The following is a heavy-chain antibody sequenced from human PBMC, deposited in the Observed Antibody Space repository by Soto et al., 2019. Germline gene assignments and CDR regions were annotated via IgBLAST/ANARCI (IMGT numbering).Heavy chain of an antibody. Sequence: SETLSLTCAVYGGSFSGYYWSWIRQPPGKGLEWIGEINHSGSTNYNPSLKSRVTISVDTSKNQFSLKLSSVTAADTAVYYCARRGPYSGSPFDPWGQGTLVTVSS. CDR1: GGSFSGYY. CDR3: ARRGPYSGSPFDP. V-gene: IGHV4-34*01. J-gene: IGHJ5*02. CDR2: INHSGST. D-gene: IGHD1-26*01.